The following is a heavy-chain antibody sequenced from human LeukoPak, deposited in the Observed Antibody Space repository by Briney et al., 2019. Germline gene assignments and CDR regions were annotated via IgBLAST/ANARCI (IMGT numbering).Heavy chain of an antibody. CDR3: AKGTSTVVTPNYYYYYSMDV. D-gene: IGHD4-23*01. CDR1: GASISSYY. CDR2: IHVSGGT. J-gene: IGHJ6*03. Sequence: PSETLSLSCTVSGASISSYYWNWIWQSPGKGLEWIGYIHVSGGTNYDPSLKSRVSISIDTSKKQFSLKLSSVTAADTAVYYCAKGTSTVVTPNYYYYYSMDVWGKRTTVTLSS. V-gene: IGHV4-4*09.